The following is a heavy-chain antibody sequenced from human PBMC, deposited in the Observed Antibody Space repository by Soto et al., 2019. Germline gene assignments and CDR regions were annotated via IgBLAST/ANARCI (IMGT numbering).Heavy chain of an antibody. CDR2: ISAYNGNT. J-gene: IGHJ4*02. D-gene: IGHD6-13*01. CDR1: GYTFTSYG. Sequence: ASVKVSCKASGYTFTSYGISWVRQAPGQGLEWMGWISAYNGNTNYAQKLQGRVTMTTDTSTSTAYMELGSLRSDDTAVYYCARPQEDSSSSPTLLFDYWGQGTLVTVSS. CDR3: ARPQEDSSSSPTLLFDY. V-gene: IGHV1-18*04.